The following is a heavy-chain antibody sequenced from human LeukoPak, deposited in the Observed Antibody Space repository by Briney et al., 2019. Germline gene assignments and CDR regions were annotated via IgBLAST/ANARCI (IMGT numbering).Heavy chain of an antibody. D-gene: IGHD2-15*01. Sequence: GASVKVSCKASGYTFTSYGISWVRQAPGQGLEGMGWISAYNGNTNYAQKLQGRVTMTTDTSTSTAYMELRSLRSDDTAVYYCARRIAYCSGGSCYSAPYYYYMDVWGKGTTVTVSS. CDR1: GYTFTSYG. V-gene: IGHV1-18*01. CDR2: ISAYNGNT. J-gene: IGHJ6*03. CDR3: ARRIAYCSGGSCYSAPYYYYMDV.